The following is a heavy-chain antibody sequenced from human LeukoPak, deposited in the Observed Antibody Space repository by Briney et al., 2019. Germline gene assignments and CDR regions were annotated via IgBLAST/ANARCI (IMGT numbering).Heavy chain of an antibody. V-gene: IGHV3-30*02. J-gene: IGHJ1*01. CDR3: AKSYYDSSGYPVAEYFQH. CDR2: IRYDGSNK. Sequence: QPGGSLRLSCAASGFTFSSYGMHWVRQAPGKGLEWVAFIRYDGSNKYYADSVKGRFTISRDNSKNTLYLQMNSLRAEDTAVYYCAKSYYDSSGYPVAEYFQHWGQGTLVTVSS. CDR1: GFTFSSYG. D-gene: IGHD3-22*01.